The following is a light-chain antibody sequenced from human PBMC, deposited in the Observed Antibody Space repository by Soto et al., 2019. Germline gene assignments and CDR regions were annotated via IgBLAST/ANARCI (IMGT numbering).Light chain of an antibody. V-gene: IGLV2-14*01. Sequence: SALTQPASVSGSPGQSITISCTGTTSDVGAYNHVAWYQQYPGKAPKLIVFEVSDRPSGVSNRFSGSKSGNTASLSISGLQPEDEADYYCSSYKSGATLVFGGGTKLTVL. CDR1: TSDVGAYNH. CDR3: SSYKSGATLV. J-gene: IGLJ2*01. CDR2: EVS.